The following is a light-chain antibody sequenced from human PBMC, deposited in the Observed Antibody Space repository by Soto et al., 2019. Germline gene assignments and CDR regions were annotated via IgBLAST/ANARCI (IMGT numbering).Light chain of an antibody. CDR3: QQYSNWYT. J-gene: IGKJ2*01. V-gene: IGKV3-20*01. CDR1: QTVSANY. Sequence: VLTQSPDTLSLSPGERATLSCRASQTVSANYLAWYQLKPGQAPRLLIYAASTRATGVPDRFSASGSGRDFTLTISRLEPEDFAVYYCQQYSNWYTFGRGTKLDI. CDR2: AAS.